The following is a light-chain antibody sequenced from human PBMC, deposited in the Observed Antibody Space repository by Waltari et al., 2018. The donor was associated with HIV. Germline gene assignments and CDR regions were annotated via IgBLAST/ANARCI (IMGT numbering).Light chain of an antibody. CDR2: DVT. J-gene: IGLJ1*01. V-gene: IGLV2-14*03. CDR1: SNDVGDYHH. Sequence: QSALTQPASVSGSPGQSITISCIGSSNDVGDYHHVAWYQQHPDKAPKLLIYDVTNRPPGVSNRFSCSKSGNTASLAISGLQAEDEADYFCTAYKYSTRSYVFGTGTKVTVL. CDR3: TAYKYSTRSYV.